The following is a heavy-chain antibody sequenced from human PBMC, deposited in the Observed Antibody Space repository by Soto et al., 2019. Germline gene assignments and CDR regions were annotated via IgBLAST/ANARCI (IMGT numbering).Heavy chain of an antibody. J-gene: IGHJ4*02. Sequence: SEPLSLTCAVSGGSISSGGYSWSWIRQPPGKGLEWIGYIYHSGSTYYNPSLKSRVTISVDRSKNQFSLKLSSVTAADTAVYYCARVPTTVTTDWGQGTLVTVSS. CDR1: GGSISSGGYS. V-gene: IGHV4-30-2*01. D-gene: IGHD4-17*01. CDR2: IYHSGST. CDR3: ARVPTTVTTD.